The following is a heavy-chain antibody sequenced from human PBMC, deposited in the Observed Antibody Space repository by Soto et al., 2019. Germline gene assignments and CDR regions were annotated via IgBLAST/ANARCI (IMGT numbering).Heavy chain of an antibody. D-gene: IGHD5-12*01. CDR2: ISYDGSNK. Sequence: QVQLVESGGGVVQPGRSLRLSCAASGFTFSSYAMHWVRQAPGKGLEWVAVISYDGSNKYYADSVKGRFTISRDNSKNTLYLQMNSLRAEDTAVYYCAREASGYDATAPMDVWGQGTTVTVSS. CDR3: AREASGYDATAPMDV. V-gene: IGHV3-30-3*01. J-gene: IGHJ6*02. CDR1: GFTFSSYA.